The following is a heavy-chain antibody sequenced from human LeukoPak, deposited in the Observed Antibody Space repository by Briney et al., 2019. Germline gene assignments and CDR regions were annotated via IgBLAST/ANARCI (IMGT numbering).Heavy chain of an antibody. J-gene: IGHJ4*02. D-gene: IGHD3-22*01. CDR3: ARQDDSSGYYILLDY. V-gene: IGHV5-51*01. Sequence: GESLKISCKGSGYSFTSYWIGWVRQMPGKGLEWMGIIYPGDSDTRYSPSFQGQVTISADKSISTAYLQWSSLKASDTAMYYCARQDDSSGYYILLDYWGQGTLVTVSS. CDR1: GYSFTSYW. CDR2: IYPGDSDT.